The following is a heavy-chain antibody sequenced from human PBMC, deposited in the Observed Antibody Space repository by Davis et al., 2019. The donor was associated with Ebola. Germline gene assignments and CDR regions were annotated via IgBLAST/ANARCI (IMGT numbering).Heavy chain of an antibody. J-gene: IGHJ6*02. CDR3: ARGRVRFLPRVLYGMYV. V-gene: IGHV4-34*01. Sequence: SESLSLTCTASGGSISSYYWSWIRQPLGKGLEWIGEINHSGSTNYNPSLKSRVTISVDTSKNQFSLKLSSVTAADTAVYYCARGRVRFLPRVLYGMYVWGQGTTVTVSS. D-gene: IGHD3-3*01. CDR1: GGSISSYY. CDR2: INHSGST.